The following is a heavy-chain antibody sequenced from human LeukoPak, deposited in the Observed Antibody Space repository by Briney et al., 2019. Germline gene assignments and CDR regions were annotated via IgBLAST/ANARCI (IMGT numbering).Heavy chain of an antibody. Sequence: GESLKISCTGSGYSFTSYWIGWVRQMPGKGLEWMGIIYAGDSDTRYSPSFQGQVTISVDKSISTAYLQWSSLQASDTAMYYCARAIGTSQFYFYYGMDVWGQGTTVTVSS. V-gene: IGHV5-51*01. D-gene: IGHD2-2*01. CDR1: GYSFTSYW. CDR2: IYAGDSDT. J-gene: IGHJ6*02. CDR3: ARAIGTSQFYFYYGMDV.